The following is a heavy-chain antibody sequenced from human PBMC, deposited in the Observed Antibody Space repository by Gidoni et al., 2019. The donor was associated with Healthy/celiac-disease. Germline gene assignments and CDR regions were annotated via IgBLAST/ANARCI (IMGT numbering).Heavy chain of an antibody. CDR1: GYTFTSYD. J-gene: IGHJ6*02. V-gene: IGHV1-8*01. Sequence: QVQLVQSGAEVKKPGASVKVSCKASGYTFTSYDIHWVRQATGQGLEWMGWMNPNSGNTGYAQKFQGRVTMTRNTSISTAYMELSSLRSEDTAVYYCARGPLGGYDLKRYYYYYGMDVWGQGTTVTVSS. D-gene: IGHD5-12*01. CDR3: ARGPLGGYDLKRYYYYYGMDV. CDR2: MNPNSGNT.